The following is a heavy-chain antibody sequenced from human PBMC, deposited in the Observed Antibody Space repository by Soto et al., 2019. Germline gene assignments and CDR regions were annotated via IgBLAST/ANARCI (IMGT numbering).Heavy chain of an antibody. D-gene: IGHD2-15*01. V-gene: IGHV3-23*01. J-gene: IGHJ6*02. CDR3: AKCSGGWCKAGVDG. CDR2: ISGSGGDT. CDR1: GFTFSRFA. Sequence: EVQLLESGGGLVQPGGSLRLSCVASGFTFSRFAMSWVRQAPGKGLEWVSVISGSGGDTYYPDSVNGRFSISRDNSKNTLYLEMYSLRAEQTAVFYCAKCSGGWCKAGVDGWGQRTTFSVSS.